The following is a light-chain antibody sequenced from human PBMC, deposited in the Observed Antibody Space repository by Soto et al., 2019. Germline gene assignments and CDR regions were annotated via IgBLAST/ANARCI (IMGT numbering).Light chain of an antibody. CDR3: NSYTSSSNHVV. CDR1: SSDVGGYNY. V-gene: IGLV2-14*01. CDR2: DVS. J-gene: IGLJ2*01. Sequence: QSALTQPASVSGSPGQSITISCTGTSSDVGGYNYVSWYQQHPGKAPKLMIYDVSNRPSGVSNRFSGSKSGNTASLTISGLQAEDEADYYCNSYTSSSNHVVFGGGTKVTVL.